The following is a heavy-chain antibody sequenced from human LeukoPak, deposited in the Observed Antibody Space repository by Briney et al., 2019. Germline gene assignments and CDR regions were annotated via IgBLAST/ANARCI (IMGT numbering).Heavy chain of an antibody. CDR3: ASLAVAEYYFDY. J-gene: IGHJ4*02. D-gene: IGHD6-19*01. CDR2: ISSSSSYI. Sequence: PGGSLRLSCAASGFTFSSYSMNWVRQAPGKGLEWVSSISSSSSYIYYADSVKGRFTISRDNAKNSLYLQMNSLRAEDTAVYYCASLAVAEYYFDYWGQGTLVTVSS. V-gene: IGHV3-21*01. CDR1: GFTFSSYS.